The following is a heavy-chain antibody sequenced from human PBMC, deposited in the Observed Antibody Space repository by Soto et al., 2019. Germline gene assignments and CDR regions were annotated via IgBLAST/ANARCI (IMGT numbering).Heavy chain of an antibody. V-gene: IGHV3-9*01. Sequence: EVQLVESGGGLVQPGRSLRLSCAASGFTFDDYAMHWVRQAPGKGLEWVSGISWNSGSIGYADSVKDRFTISRDNAKNSLYLQMNSLRAEDTALYYCVKDGSGTPHYYMDVWGKGTTVTVSS. J-gene: IGHJ6*03. D-gene: IGHD3-10*01. CDR2: ISWNSGSI. CDR1: GFTFDDYA. CDR3: VKDGSGTPHYYMDV.